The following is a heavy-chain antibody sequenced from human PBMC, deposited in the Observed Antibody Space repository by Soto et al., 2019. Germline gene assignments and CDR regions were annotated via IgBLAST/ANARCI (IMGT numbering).Heavy chain of an antibody. CDR1: GYIFASYA. CDR3: ARDSPPADY. J-gene: IGHJ4*02. V-gene: IGHV1-18*01. CDR2: ISAYNGNT. Sequence: QVQLVQSGAEVKKPGASVKVSCKASGYIFASYAISWVRQAPGQGLEWMGWISAYNGNTNYAQKLQGRVTMTTDTSTSTADMELRSLRSDDRAVYYCARDSPPADYWGQGTLVTVSS.